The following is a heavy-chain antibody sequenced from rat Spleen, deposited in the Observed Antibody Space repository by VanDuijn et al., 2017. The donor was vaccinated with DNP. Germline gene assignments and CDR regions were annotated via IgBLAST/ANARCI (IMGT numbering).Heavy chain of an antibody. Sequence: EVQLVESGGGLVQPGRSLQLSCAASGLTFSDYNMAWVRQAPKKGLEWVATISSDGRSTYYRDSVKGRFTISRDNAKSTLYLQMNSLRYEDMATYYCIRWNSGHFDYWGQGVMVTVSS. V-gene: IGHV5-7*01. D-gene: IGHD4-3*01. CDR2: ISSDGRST. CDR3: IRWNSGHFDY. CDR1: GLTFSDYN. J-gene: IGHJ2*01.